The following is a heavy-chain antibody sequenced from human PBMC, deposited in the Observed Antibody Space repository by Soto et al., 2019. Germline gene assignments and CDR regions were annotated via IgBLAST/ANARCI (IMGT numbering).Heavy chain of an antibody. CDR3: ARGSYCSGTSCNSVLGY. J-gene: IGHJ4*02. CDR1: GYTFTSYA. V-gene: IGHV1-3*01. D-gene: IGHD2-2*01. CDR2: INAGNGNT. Sequence: ASVKVSCKASGYTFTSYAMHWVRQAPGQRLEWMGWINAGNGNTKYSQKFQGRVTITRDTSASTLYMELSSLRSEDTAVYYCARGSYCSGTSCNSVLGYWGQGTLVTVSS.